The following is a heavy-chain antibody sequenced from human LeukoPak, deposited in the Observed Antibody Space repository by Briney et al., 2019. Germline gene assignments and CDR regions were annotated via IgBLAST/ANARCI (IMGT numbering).Heavy chain of an antibody. CDR2: INPNSGDT. V-gene: IGHV1-2*02. Sequence: GASVKVSCKASGYIFTGYYIHWVRRAPGQGLEWMGWINPNSGDTRYIQKFQGRVTMTRDTSISTAYVELIRLRSDDTAVYYCARDGAVNTFDYWGQGTLVAVSS. J-gene: IGHJ4*02. CDR3: ARDGAVNTFDY. CDR1: GYIFTGYY. D-gene: IGHD1-26*01.